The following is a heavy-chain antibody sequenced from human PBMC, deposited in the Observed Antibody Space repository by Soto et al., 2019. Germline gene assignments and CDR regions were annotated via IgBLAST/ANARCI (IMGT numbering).Heavy chain of an antibody. V-gene: IGHV1-69*06. CDR1: GGTVSSYA. CDR3: ARHGSGSYYLDY. J-gene: IGHJ4*02. Sequence: SVKVSCKASGGTVSSYAISWVRQAPGQGLEWMGGIIPIFGTANYAQKFQGRVTITADKSTSTAYMELSSLRSEDTAVYYCARHGSGSYYLDYWGQGTLVTVSS. D-gene: IGHD3-10*01. CDR2: IIPIFGTA.